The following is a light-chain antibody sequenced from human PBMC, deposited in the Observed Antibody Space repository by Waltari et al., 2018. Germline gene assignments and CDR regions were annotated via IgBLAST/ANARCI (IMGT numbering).Light chain of an antibody. CDR1: NIGSKS. Sequence: SYVLTQPPSVSVAPGKTARITCGGNNIGSKSVHWYQQKPGQAPVLVVYDDSDRPSGITERFSGSNSGNTATLTISRVEAGDEADYYCQVWDSSSDSVVFGGGTKLTVL. V-gene: IGLV3-21*03. CDR2: DDS. J-gene: IGLJ2*01. CDR3: QVWDSSSDSVV.